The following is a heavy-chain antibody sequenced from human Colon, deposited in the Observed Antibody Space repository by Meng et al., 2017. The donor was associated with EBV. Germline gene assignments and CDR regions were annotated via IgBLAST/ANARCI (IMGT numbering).Heavy chain of an antibody. CDR1: GDSITSGDYS. V-gene: IGHV4-30-2*01. D-gene: IGHD3-10*01. Sequence: QLQESGSGLVRPLQTMSLTCAVSGDSITSGDYSWTWIRQPPGKGLEWIGYIYHGVNIYYTPSLRSRVTISVDKSRNQFSLKLTSVSAADTAVYYCVRDTRRGGGWFDPWGQGTLVTVSS. J-gene: IGHJ5*02. CDR2: IYHGVNI. CDR3: VRDTRRGGGWFDP.